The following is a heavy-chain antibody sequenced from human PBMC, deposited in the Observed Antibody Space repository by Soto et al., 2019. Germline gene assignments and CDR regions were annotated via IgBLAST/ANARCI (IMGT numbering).Heavy chain of an antibody. CDR1: GFTFSSYA. CDR3: AKVLTYYYARGEFDY. V-gene: IGHV3-23*01. CDR2: ISGSGGST. J-gene: IGHJ4*02. Sequence: GGSLRLSCAASGFTFSSYAMSWVRQAPGKGLEWVSAISGSGGSTYYADSVKGRFTISRDNSKNTLYPQMNSLRAEDTAVYYCAKVLTYYYARGEFDYWGQGTLVTVSS. D-gene: IGHD3-10*01.